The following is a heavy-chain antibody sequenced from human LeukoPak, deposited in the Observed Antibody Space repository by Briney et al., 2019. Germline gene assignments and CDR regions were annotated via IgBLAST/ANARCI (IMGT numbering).Heavy chain of an antibody. D-gene: IGHD3-10*01. V-gene: IGHV4-61*01. J-gene: IGHJ5*02. CDR3: ARFLWFGGPFDP. CDR2: ISYSGST. CDR1: GGSVSSDSHY. Sequence: SETLSLTCTVSGGSVSSDSHYRNWIRQPPGKGLEWIGCISYSGSTNYKSSLKSRVTISVDTSKNQFSLKVRSVTAADTAVYYCARFLWFGGPFDPWGQGTLVTVSS.